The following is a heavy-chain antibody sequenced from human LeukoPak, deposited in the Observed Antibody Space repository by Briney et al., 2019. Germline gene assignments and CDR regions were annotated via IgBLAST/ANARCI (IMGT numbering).Heavy chain of an antibody. V-gene: IGHV1-18*01. CDR3: ARGEVGYYHDSSGYHLDY. CDR2: ISAYNGNT. D-gene: IGHD3-22*01. J-gene: IGHJ4*02. CDR1: GYTFTSYG. Sequence: ASVKVSCKASGYTFTSYGISWVRQAPGQGLEWMGWISAYNGNTNYAQTLQGRVTMTTNTSTSTAYMELRSLRSDDTAVYYCARGEVGYYHDSSGYHLDYWGQGTLVTVSS.